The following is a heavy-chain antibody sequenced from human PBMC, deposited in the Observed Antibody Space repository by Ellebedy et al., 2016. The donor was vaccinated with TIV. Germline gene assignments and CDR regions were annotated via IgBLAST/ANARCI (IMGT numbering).Heavy chain of an antibody. Sequence: GGSLRLSCAASGFTFSSYGMHWVRQAPGKGLEWVAVISYDGSNKYYADSVKGRFTISRDNSKNTLYLQMNSLRAEDTAVYYCAKGIAVAGTSLGFWGQGTLVTVSS. J-gene: IGHJ4*02. CDR1: GFTFSSYG. CDR2: ISYDGSNK. V-gene: IGHV3-30*18. CDR3: AKGIAVAGTSLGF. D-gene: IGHD6-19*01.